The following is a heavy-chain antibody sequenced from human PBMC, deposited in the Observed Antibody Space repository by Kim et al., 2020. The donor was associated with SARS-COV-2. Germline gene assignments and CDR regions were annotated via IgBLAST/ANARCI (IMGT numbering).Heavy chain of an antibody. D-gene: IGHD2-2*01. V-gene: IGHV4-31*02. Sequence: NPSLKSRVTISVDTSKNQFSLKLSSVTAADTAVYYCARDGGPAALSFDYWGQGTLVTVSS. CDR3: ARDGGPAALSFDY. J-gene: IGHJ4*02.